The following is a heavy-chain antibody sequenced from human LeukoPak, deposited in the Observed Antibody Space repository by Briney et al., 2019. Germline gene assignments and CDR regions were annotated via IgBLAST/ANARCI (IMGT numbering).Heavy chain of an antibody. CDR3: AREKGADYGDNIDY. V-gene: IGHV1-18*01. J-gene: IGHJ4*02. CDR2: ISTYNGDT. CDR1: GYTFTTYG. D-gene: IGHD4-17*01. Sequence: GASVKVSCKASGYTFTTYGISWVRQAPGQGLELVGWISTYNGDTNYAQNLQGRVAMTTDTSASTAYMELRSLRSDDTAVYYCAREKGADYGDNIDYWGQGTLVTVSS.